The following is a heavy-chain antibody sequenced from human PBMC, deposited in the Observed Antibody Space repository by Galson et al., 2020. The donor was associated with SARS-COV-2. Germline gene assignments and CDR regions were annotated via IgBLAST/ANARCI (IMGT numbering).Heavy chain of an antibody. CDR1: GFTFSSYS. V-gene: IGHV3-21*01. CDR2: ISSSSSYI. CDR3: ASQYSSGWLNIDY. J-gene: IGHJ4*02. D-gene: IGHD6-19*01. Sequence: TGGSLRLSCAASGFTFSSYSMNWVRQAPGKGLEWVSSISSSSSYIYYADSVKGRFTISRDNAKNSLYLQMNSLAEDTAVYYCASQYSSGWLNIDYWGQGTLVTVSS.